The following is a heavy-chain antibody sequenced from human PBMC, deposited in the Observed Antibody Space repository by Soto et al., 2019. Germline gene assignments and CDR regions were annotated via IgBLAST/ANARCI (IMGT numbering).Heavy chain of an antibody. D-gene: IGHD6-19*01. CDR3: ARGYSSGWYVHSYYYYYGMDV. J-gene: IGHJ6*02. CDR1: VDSVSSNSAA. Sequence: QTLSLTCAISVDSVSSNSAAWNWIRQSPSRGLEWLGRTYYRSKWYNDYAVSVKSRITINPDTSKNQFSLQLNSVTPEDTAVYYCARGYSSGWYVHSYYYYYGMDVWGQGTTVTVSS. V-gene: IGHV6-1*01. CDR2: TYYRSKWYN.